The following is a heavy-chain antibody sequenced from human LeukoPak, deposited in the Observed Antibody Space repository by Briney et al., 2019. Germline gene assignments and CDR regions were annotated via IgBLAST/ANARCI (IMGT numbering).Heavy chain of an antibody. J-gene: IGHJ5*02. D-gene: IGHD4-23*01. V-gene: IGHV3-74*01. Sequence: GGSLRLSYAASGFTFSSYWMHWVRQAPGKGLVWVSRINSDGSNTNYADSVKGRFTISRDNSKNTLYLQMNSLRAEDTAVYYCAKALSLRWSDQHTRNWFDPWGQGTLVTVSS. CDR1: GFTFSSYW. CDR2: INSDGSNT. CDR3: AKALSLRWSDQHTRNWFDP.